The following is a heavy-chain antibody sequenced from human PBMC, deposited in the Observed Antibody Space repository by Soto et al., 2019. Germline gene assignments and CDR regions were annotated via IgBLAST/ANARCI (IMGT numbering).Heavy chain of an antibody. CDR1: GFIFNNHA. V-gene: IGHV3-30*04. CDR2: ISNSGSND. D-gene: IGHD3-3*02. Sequence: QVQLVESGGGVVQPGLSLRLSCAASGFIFNNHAIYWVRQAPGRGLEWVAVISNSGSNDYYADSVKGRFTVSRDNSKNTVYLQMNSLRREDTAVYYCARGQTAISSRGWFDSWGQGTLVTVSS. J-gene: IGHJ5*01. CDR3: ARGQTAISSRGWFDS.